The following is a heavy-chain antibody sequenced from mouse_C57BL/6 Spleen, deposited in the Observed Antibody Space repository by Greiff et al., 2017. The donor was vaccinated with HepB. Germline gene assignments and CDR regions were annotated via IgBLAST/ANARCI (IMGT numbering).Heavy chain of an antibody. CDR3: ARSYGNYPSGAMDY. Sequence: VQLQQSGPELVKPGASVKIPCKASGYTFTDYNMDWVKQSHGKSLEWIGDINPNNGGTIYNQKFKGKATLTVDKSSSTAYMELRSLTSEDTAVYYCARSYGNYPSGAMDYWGQGTSVTVSS. J-gene: IGHJ4*01. CDR2: INPNNGGT. V-gene: IGHV1-18*01. CDR1: GYTFTDYN. D-gene: IGHD2-1*01.